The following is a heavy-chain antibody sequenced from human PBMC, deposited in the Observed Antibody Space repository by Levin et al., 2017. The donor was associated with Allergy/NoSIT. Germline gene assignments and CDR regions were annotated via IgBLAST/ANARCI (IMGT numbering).Heavy chain of an antibody. V-gene: IGHV4-28*01. Sequence: SETLSLTCAVSGXSIXXGXWXXXXXXXXGKGLEWIGYIYNTGITYYNPSLKSRLIVSLDTSKNQFSLKLSSVTAEATAGYYCATRKGDAGSFFDHWGQGTLVTVSS. D-gene: IGHD3-16*01. CDR2: IYNTGIT. CDR1: GXSIXXGXW. CDR3: ATRKGDAGSFFDH. J-gene: IGHJ4*02.